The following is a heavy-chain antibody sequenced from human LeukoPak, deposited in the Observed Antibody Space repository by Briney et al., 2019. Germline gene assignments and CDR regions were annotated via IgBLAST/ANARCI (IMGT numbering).Heavy chain of an antibody. Sequence: SETLSLTCAVYGGSFSGYYWSWIRQPPGKGLEWIGEINHSGSTNYNPSLKSRVTISVDTSKNQFSLKLSSVTAADTAVYYSARRPTPYYYYGMDVWGQGTTVTVSS. CDR2: INHSGST. CDR1: GGSFSGYY. CDR3: ARRPTPYYYYGMDV. V-gene: IGHV4-34*01. J-gene: IGHJ6*02.